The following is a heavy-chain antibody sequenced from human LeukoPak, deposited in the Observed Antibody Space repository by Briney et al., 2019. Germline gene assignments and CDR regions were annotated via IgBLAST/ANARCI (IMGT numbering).Heavy chain of an antibody. CDR2: INPSGGST. J-gene: IGHJ3*02. V-gene: IGHV1-46*01. CDR3: ARDVSGSHSADAFDI. D-gene: IGHD1-26*01. CDR1: GYTFTSYY. Sequence: ASVKVSCKASGYTFTSYYMHWVRQAPGQGLEWMGIINPSGGSTSYAQKFQGRVTMTRDTSTSTVYMELSSLRSEDTAVYYCARDVSGSHSADAFDIWGQGTMVTVSS.